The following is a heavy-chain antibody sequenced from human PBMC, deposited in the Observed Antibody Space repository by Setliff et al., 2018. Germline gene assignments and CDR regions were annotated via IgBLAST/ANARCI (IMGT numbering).Heavy chain of an antibody. Sequence: ASVKVSCKASGYTFTGYYMHWVRQAPGQGLEWMGWINPNSGGTNYAQKFQGWVTMTRDTSISTAYMELSRLRSDDTAVYYCARAMVRGVIINGFDYWGQGTLVTVSS. CDR3: ARAMVRGVIINGFDY. D-gene: IGHD3-10*01. J-gene: IGHJ4*02. V-gene: IGHV1-2*04. CDR2: INPNSGGT. CDR1: GYTFTGYY.